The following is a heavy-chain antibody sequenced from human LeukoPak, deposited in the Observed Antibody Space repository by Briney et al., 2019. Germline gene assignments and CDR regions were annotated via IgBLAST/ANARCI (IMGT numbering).Heavy chain of an antibody. CDR1: GGTFSSYA. CDR2: IIPIFGTA. J-gene: IGHJ4*02. CDR3: ARAVTDSSPFDY. Sequence: SVNVSCKASGGTFSSYAISWVRQAPGQGLEWMGGIIPIFGTANYAQKFQGRVTITADESTSTAYMELSSLRSEDTAVYYCARAVTDSSPFDYWGQGTLVTVSS. V-gene: IGHV1-69*13. D-gene: IGHD6-13*01.